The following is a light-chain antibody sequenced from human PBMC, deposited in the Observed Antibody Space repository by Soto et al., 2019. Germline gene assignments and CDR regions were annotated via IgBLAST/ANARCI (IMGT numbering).Light chain of an antibody. CDR1: QSVSSSY. CDR2: GAS. CDR3: QQYGSSLPVT. V-gene: IGKV3-20*01. J-gene: IGKJ5*01. Sequence: EIVLTQSPGTLSLSPGERATLSCRASQSVSSSYLAWYQQKPGQAPRLLIYGASSRATGIPDTFSGSGSGTDFTLTISRLEPEDFAVYYCQQYGSSLPVTFGQGTRLEIK.